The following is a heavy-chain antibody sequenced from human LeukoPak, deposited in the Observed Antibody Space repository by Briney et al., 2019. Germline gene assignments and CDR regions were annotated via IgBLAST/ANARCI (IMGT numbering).Heavy chain of an antibody. CDR2: FEPEDGKT. V-gene: IGHV1-24*01. CDR1: GYMLTDLS. CDR3: ASPTQRKRDRVGYYFDY. D-gene: IGHD2-15*01. Sequence: GASVKVSCKVSGYMLTDLSINWVRQAPGKGLEWMGGFEPEDGKTIYAQKFQGRVTITADKSTSTAYMELSSLRSEDTAVYYCASPTQRKRDRVGYYFDYWGQGTLVTVSS. J-gene: IGHJ4*02.